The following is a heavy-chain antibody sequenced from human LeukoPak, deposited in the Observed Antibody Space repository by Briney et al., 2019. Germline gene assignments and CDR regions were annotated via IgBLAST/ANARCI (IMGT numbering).Heavy chain of an antibody. CDR2: IRPDGQNK. CDR3: AKEGEGSWDMDV. V-gene: IGHV3-30*02. CDR1: GFTFNGYG. D-gene: IGHD2-15*01. Sequence: PGGSLRHSCAASGFTFNGYGMYCVRQAPGKGPEWLAFIRPDGQNKYYAESVKGRFMISRDNSKQTVDLHMSSLRDEDTARYYCAKEGEGSWDMDVWGTGTTVTVSS. J-gene: IGHJ6*03.